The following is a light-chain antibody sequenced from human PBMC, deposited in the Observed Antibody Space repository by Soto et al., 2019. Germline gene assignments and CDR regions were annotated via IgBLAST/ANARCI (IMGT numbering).Light chain of an antibody. V-gene: IGLV2-14*03. CDR1: SSDVGGSNY. J-gene: IGLJ1*01. CDR2: DVS. CDR3: GSYSSSSTLYV. Sequence: QSALTQPASVSGSPGQSITISCTGTSSDVGGSNYVSWYQQHPGKAPKPMIYDVSNRPSGVSNRFSGSKSGNTASLTISGLQAEDEADYYCGSYSSSSTLYVFGTGTKLTVL.